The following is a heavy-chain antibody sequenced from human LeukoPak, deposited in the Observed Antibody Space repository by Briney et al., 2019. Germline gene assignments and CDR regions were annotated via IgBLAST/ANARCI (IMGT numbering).Heavy chain of an antibody. CDR2: INHSGST. Sequence: SETLSLTCAVYGGSFSGYYWSWIRQPPGKGLEWIGEINHSGSTNYNQSLKSRVTISVDTSKNQFSLKLSSVTAADTAVYYCAVGAGPSSGYYNFDYWGQGTLVTVSS. D-gene: IGHD3-22*01. CDR1: GGSFSGYY. J-gene: IGHJ4*02. CDR3: AVGAGPSSGYYNFDY. V-gene: IGHV4-34*01.